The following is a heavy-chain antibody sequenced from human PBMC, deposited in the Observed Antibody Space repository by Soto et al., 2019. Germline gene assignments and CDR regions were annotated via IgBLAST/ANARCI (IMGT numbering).Heavy chain of an antibody. V-gene: IGHV1-8*01. Sequence: GASVKVCCKASGETFTSYDSNWVRQATGQGLEWMGWMNPNSGNTGYAQKFQGRVTMTRNTSISTAYMELSSLRSEDTAVYYCARMGIAFLYYDFWSGYYFDYWGQGTLVTVSS. CDR1: GETFTSYD. CDR2: MNPNSGNT. CDR3: ARMGIAFLYYDFWSGYYFDY. D-gene: IGHD3-3*01. J-gene: IGHJ4*02.